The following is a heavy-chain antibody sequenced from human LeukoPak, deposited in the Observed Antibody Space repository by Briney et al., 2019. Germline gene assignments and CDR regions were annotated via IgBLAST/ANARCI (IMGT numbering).Heavy chain of an antibody. CDR3: ARSLGAYYLDY. CDR2: IYYSGNT. J-gene: IGHJ4*02. Sequence: PSETLSLTCPVSGGSISSYYWSWIRQPPGKGLEWIGYIYYSGNTNYNPSLKSRVTISVDTSKNQFSLKLSSVTAADTAVYYCARSLGAYYLDYWGQGTLVTVSS. V-gene: IGHV4-59*08. CDR1: GGSISSYY. D-gene: IGHD7-27*01.